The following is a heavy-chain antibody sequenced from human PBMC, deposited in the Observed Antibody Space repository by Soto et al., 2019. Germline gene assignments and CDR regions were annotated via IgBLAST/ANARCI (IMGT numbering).Heavy chain of an antibody. CDR3: SRAPVSGSYCFDF. V-gene: IGHV4-61*01. CDR2: IFHTGTT. Sequence: PSETLSLTCTVSGGSVSSGNYYWSWIRQPPGKGLEWIGYIFHTGTTNYNPSLKSRVAISLDTSMNQFSLKLSSVTAADTAVYYFSRAPVSGSYCFDFWGQGPRVTVSS. D-gene: IGHD1-26*01. J-gene: IGHJ4*02. CDR1: GGSVSSGNYY.